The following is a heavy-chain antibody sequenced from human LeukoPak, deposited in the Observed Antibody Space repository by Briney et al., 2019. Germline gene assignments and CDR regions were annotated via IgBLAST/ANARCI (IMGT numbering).Heavy chain of an antibody. V-gene: IGHV3-30*18. Sequence: PRASVKVSCKASGFTFTGYYMHWVRQAPGKGLEWVAVISYDGSNKYYADSVKGRFTISRDNSKNTLYLQMNSLRAEDTAVYYCAKDYATVTYFDYWGQGTLVTVSS. CDR3: AKDYATVTYFDY. D-gene: IGHD4-17*01. CDR1: GFTFTGYY. CDR2: ISYDGSNK. J-gene: IGHJ4*02.